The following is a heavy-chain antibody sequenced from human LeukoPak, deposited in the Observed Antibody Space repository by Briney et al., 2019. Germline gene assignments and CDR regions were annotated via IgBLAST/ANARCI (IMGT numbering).Heavy chain of an antibody. Sequence: SETLSLTCAVYGGSFSGYYWSSIRQPPGKGLEWIGEINHSGSTNYNPSLKSRVTISVDTSKNQFSLKLSSVTAADTAVYYCARSPLYCTNGVCYTAAFDYWGQGTLVTVSS. V-gene: IGHV4-34*01. D-gene: IGHD2-8*01. CDR3: ARSPLYCTNGVCYTAAFDY. J-gene: IGHJ4*02. CDR1: GGSFSGYY. CDR2: INHSGST.